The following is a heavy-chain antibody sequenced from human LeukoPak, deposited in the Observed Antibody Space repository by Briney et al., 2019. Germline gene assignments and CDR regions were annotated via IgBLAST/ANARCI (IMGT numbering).Heavy chain of an antibody. CDR3: ASGPSLGTTHPYFDY. V-gene: IGHV1-2*02. D-gene: IGHD2-15*01. J-gene: IGHJ4*02. Sequence: GASVKVSCKASGYTFTGYYMHWLRQAPGQGLEWMGCINPNNGGTNYAQRFQGRVTMTRDTSISTAYMELSRLRFDDTAVYYCASGPSLGTTHPYFDYWGQGTLVTVSS. CDR1: GYTFTGYY. CDR2: INPNNGGT.